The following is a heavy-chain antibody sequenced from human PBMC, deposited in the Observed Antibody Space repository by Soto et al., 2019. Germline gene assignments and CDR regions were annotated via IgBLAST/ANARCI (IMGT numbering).Heavy chain of an antibody. Sequence: QVRLVQSGAEVKKPGASVKVSCKASGYTFTSYGISWVRQAPGQGLEWMGWISAYNGNTNYAQKLQGRVTMTTDTSTSTAYMELRSLRSDDTAVYYCARVIRGGIFGVVILDYWGQGTLVTVSS. J-gene: IGHJ4*02. CDR1: GYTFTSYG. CDR2: ISAYNGNT. V-gene: IGHV1-18*01. D-gene: IGHD3-3*01. CDR3: ARVIRGGIFGVVILDY.